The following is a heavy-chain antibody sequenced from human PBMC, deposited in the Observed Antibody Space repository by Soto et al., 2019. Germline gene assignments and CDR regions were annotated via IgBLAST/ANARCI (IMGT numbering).Heavy chain of an antibody. J-gene: IGHJ4*02. CDR3: ARESEDLTTNFDY. CDR1: GFTFTRYS. Sequence: LRLSCAASGFTFTRYSMKWVRQAPGKGLEWVSSISSTTNYIYYGDSMKGRFTISRDNAKNSLYLEMNSLRAEDTAVYYCARESEDLTTNFDYWGQGTLVTVSS. V-gene: IGHV3-21*06. CDR2: ISSTTNYI.